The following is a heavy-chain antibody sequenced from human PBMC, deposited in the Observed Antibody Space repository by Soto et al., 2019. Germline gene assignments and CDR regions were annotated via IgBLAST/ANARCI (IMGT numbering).Heavy chain of an antibody. CDR2: IYPGDSDT. Sequence: EVQLVQSGPEVKKPGESLKISCKLSGYNFITTWIGWVRQKPGKGLEWMGIIYPGDSDTRYSPSFQGQVIISVDKSISTAYVQWSSLKASDTAMYYCASPGGAIDVWGQGTMVTVSS. CDR3: ASPGGAIDV. J-gene: IGHJ6*02. CDR1: GYNFITTW. D-gene: IGHD3-10*01. V-gene: IGHV5-51*01.